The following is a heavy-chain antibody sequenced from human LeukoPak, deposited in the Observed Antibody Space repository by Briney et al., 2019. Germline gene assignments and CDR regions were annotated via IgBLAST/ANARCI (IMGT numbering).Heavy chain of an antibody. CDR2: ISSSSSYI. Sequence: PGGSLRLSCAASGFTFSSYWMSWVRQAPGKGLEWVSSISSSSSYIYYADSVKGRFTISRDNAKNSLYLQMNSLRAEDTAVYYCARPLYSSGWRPFDYWGQGTLVTVSS. CDR1: GFTFSSYW. D-gene: IGHD6-19*01. CDR3: ARPLYSSGWRPFDY. J-gene: IGHJ4*02. V-gene: IGHV3-21*01.